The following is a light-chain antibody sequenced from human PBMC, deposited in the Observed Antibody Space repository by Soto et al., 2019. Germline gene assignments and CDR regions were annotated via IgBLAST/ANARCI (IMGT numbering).Light chain of an antibody. CDR3: QQYNSYQFT. CDR1: QSISSW. CDR2: KAS. J-gene: IGKJ3*01. Sequence: DIQMTQSPSTLSASVGDRVTITCRASQSISSWLAWYQQKPGKAPKLLIYKASSLESGVPSRFSGSGSGTEFTLTISSLQPDDFATYYCQQYNSYQFTCGPGTKVDIK. V-gene: IGKV1-5*03.